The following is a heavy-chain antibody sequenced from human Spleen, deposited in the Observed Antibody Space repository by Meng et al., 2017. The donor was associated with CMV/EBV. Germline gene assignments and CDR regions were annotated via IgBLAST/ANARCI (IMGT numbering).Heavy chain of an antibody. Sequence: GESLKISCAASEFTFSSYAMSWVRQAPGKGLEWVSSISTTSSYIYYADSLKGRFTISRDNGKNTLYLHISSLRVKDTAVYYCAGFGVTITNGLDVWGQGTTVTVSS. J-gene: IGHJ6*02. CDR2: ISTTSSYI. V-gene: IGHV3-21*01. CDR1: EFTFSSYA. D-gene: IGHD3-3*01. CDR3: AGFGVTITNGLDV.